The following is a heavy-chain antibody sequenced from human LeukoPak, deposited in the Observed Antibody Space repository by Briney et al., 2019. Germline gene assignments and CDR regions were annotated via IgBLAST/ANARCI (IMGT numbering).Heavy chain of an antibody. CDR1: GFTVSSSY. Sequence: QPGGSLRLSCAASGFTVSSSYMSWARQAPGKGLEWVSLIYSGGTTYYADSVKGRFTISRDNSKNTLYLQMNSLRAEDTAVYYCASGSGWYRIDYWGQGTLVTVSS. V-gene: IGHV3-66*01. CDR3: ASGSGWYRIDY. D-gene: IGHD6-19*01. CDR2: IYSGGTT. J-gene: IGHJ4*02.